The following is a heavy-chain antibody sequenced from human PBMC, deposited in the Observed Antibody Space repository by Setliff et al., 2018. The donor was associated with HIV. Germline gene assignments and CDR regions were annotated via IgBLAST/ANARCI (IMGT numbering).Heavy chain of an antibody. Sequence: GGSLRLSCEAYGLTFDYYAMTWVRQAPGKGLEWVSGISGSGDRTFYADSVKGRFTVSRDNSKDTLFLQMNSLRAEDTAIYYCADGVGFVDFWGQGALVTVSS. CDR2: ISGSGDRT. CDR1: GLTFDYYA. CDR3: ADGVGFVDF. D-gene: IGHD2-8*01. V-gene: IGHV3-23*01. J-gene: IGHJ4*02.